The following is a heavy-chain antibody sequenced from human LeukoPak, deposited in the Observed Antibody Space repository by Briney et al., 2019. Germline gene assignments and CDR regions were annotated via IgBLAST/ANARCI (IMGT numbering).Heavy chain of an antibody. J-gene: IGHJ4*02. CDR1: GFTFSSYG. Sequence: GGSLRLSCAASGFTFSSYGMHWVRQAPGKGLEWVAVISYDGSNKYYADSVKGRFTISRDNSKNTLYLQMNSLRAEVTAVYYCAKDRGFSGYQLRSDWGQGTLVTVSS. D-gene: IGHD2-2*01. V-gene: IGHV3-30*18. CDR3: AKDRGFSGYQLRSD. CDR2: ISYDGSNK.